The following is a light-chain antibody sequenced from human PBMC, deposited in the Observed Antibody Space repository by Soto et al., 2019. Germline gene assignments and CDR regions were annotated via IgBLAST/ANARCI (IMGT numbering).Light chain of an antibody. CDR2: AAS. Sequence: EIVLTQSPGTLSLSPGERATLSCRASQSVSGFNLAWYQQKPGQSPRLLIFAASSRATGIPDRFRGSGSGTDFTLTISRLEPEDFAVYYCHQFGSSFPNAFGQGTRLEIK. J-gene: IGKJ5*01. V-gene: IGKV3-20*01. CDR3: HQFGSSFPNA. CDR1: QSVSGFN.